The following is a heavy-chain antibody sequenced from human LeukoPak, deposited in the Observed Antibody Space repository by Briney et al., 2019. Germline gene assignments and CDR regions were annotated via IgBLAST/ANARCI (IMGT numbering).Heavy chain of an antibody. V-gene: IGHV4-34*01. J-gene: IGHJ6*03. CDR3: ARGTRIVVVPAAPSYYYYMDV. Sequence: SETLSLTCAVYGGSFSGYYWSWIRQPPGKGLEWIGEINHSGSTNYNPSLKSRVTISVDTSKNQFSLKLSSVTAADTAVYYCARGTRIVVVPAAPSYYYYMDVWGKGTTVTVSS. D-gene: IGHD2-2*01. CDR1: GGSFSGYY. CDR2: INHSGST.